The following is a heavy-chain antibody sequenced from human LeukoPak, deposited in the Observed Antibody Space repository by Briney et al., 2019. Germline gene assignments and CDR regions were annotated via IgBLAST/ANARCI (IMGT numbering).Heavy chain of an antibody. CDR2: INTDGSAT. CDR1: GFTFSSYW. D-gene: IGHD2/OR15-2a*01. V-gene: IGHV3-74*01. J-gene: IGHJ4*02. CDR3: ARESAIVRVPFDN. Sequence: GGSLRLSCVASGFTFSSYWMHWVRQAPGKGLVWVSRINTDGSATNYADFVKGRITISRDNAKNTLYLQMNGLRAEDTARYYCARESAIVRVPFDNWGQGTLVTVSS.